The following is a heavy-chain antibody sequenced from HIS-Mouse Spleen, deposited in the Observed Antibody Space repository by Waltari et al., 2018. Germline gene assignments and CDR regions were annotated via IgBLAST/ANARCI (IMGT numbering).Heavy chain of an antibody. CDR1: GGSISSSSYY. V-gene: IGHV4-39*07. CDR2: IYYSGST. J-gene: IGHJ2*01. Sequence: QLQLQESGPGLVKPSETLSLTYTVSGGSISSSSYYWGWIRQPPGKGLGWIGSIYYSGSTYYNPSLKSRVTISVDTSKNQFSLKLSSVTAADTAVYYCAREIPYSSSWYDWYFDLWGRGTLVTVSS. D-gene: IGHD6-13*01. CDR3: AREIPYSSSWYDWYFDL.